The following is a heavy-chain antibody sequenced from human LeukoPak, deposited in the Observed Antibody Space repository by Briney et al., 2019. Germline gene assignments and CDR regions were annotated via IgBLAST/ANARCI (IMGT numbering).Heavy chain of an antibody. J-gene: IGHJ6*02. CDR2: TYYRSKWFN. V-gene: IGHV6-1*01. CDR1: GDRVSSNSAA. CDR3: ARGPGSPDV. Sequence: SQTLSLTCAISGDRVSSNSAAWNWISQSPSRGLEWLGRTYYRSKWFNDYAVSVKSRITINPDTSKNQFSLQLYSVTPGDTAVYYCARGPGSPDVWGQGTTVTVSS. D-gene: IGHD1-26*01.